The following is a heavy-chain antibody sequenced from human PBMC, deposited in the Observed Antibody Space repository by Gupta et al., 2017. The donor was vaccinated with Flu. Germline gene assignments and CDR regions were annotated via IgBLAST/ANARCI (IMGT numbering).Heavy chain of an antibody. V-gene: IGHV3-53*01. CDR1: GFTVSDNY. CDR2: IYSGVST. Sequence: EVQLVESGGGLVQPGGSLRLSCAASGFTVSDNYMSWVRQAPGKGLEWVSVIYSGVSTCSADSVRGRFTIARDISKNTLYFQRSSVTAEDTAVNYSARDLTVAGAGLDYWGQGALVTVSS. D-gene: IGHD6-19*01. CDR3: ARDLTVAGAGLDY. J-gene: IGHJ4*02.